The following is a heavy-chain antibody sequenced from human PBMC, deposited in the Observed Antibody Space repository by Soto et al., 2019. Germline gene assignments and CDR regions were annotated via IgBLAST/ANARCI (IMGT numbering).Heavy chain of an antibody. CDR3: ARGGYCSSTSCYHYYYGMDV. V-gene: IGHV3-30-3*01. CDR1: GFTFSSYA. D-gene: IGHD2-2*01. J-gene: IGHJ6*02. CDR2: ISYDGSNK. Sequence: GGSLRLSCAASGFTFSSYAMHWVRQAPGKGLEWVAVISYDGSNKYYADSVKGRFTIPRDNSKNTLYLQMNSLRAEDTAVYYCARGGYCSSTSCYHYYYGMDVWGQGTTVTVSS.